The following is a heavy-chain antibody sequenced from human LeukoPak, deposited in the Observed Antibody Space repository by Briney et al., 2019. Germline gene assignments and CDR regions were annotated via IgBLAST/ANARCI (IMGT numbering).Heavy chain of an antibody. D-gene: IGHD2-21*01. CDR2: TSAYNGNT. V-gene: IGHV1-18*04. J-gene: IGHJ4*02. Sequence: ASVKVSCKASDYTFTSYGISWVRQAPGQGLEWMGWTSAYNGNTNYAQKLQGRVTMTTDTSTSTAYMELRSLRSDDTAVYYCAKLWPAAEFSDYWGQGTLVTVSS. CDR3: AKLWPAAEFSDY. CDR1: DYTFTSYG.